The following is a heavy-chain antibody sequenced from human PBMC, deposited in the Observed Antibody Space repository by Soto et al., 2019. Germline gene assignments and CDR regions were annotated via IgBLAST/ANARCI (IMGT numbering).Heavy chain of an antibody. J-gene: IGHJ4*02. CDR1: GFTFSSYS. V-gene: IGHV3-21*01. CDR2: ISSSSSYI. D-gene: IGHD2-15*01. Sequence: GSLRLSCAASGFTFSSYSMNWVRQAPGKGLEWVSSISSSSSYIYYADSVKGRFTISRDNAKNSLYLQMNSLRAEDTAVYYCANGYCSGGSCYSVAAFDYWGQGTLVTVSS. CDR3: ANGYCSGGSCYSVAAFDY.